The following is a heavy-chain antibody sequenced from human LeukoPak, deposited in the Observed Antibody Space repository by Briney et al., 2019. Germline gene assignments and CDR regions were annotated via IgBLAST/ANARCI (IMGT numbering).Heavy chain of an antibody. J-gene: IGHJ4*02. Sequence: GGSLRLSCAASEFTFSSYAMSWVRQAPGKGLEWVSAISGSGGSTYYADSVKGRFTISRDNSKNTLYLQMNSLRAEDTAVYYCAKEPGYSSGWYGVDYWGQGTLVTVSS. D-gene: IGHD6-19*01. CDR2: ISGSGGST. CDR3: AKEPGYSSGWYGVDY. CDR1: EFTFSSYA. V-gene: IGHV3-23*01.